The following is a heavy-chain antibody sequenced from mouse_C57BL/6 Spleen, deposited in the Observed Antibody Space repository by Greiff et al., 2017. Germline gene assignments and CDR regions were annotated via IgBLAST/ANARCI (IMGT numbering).Heavy chain of an antibody. CDR1: GFNIKDYY. J-gene: IGHJ2*01. Sequence: EVQLQQSGAELVRPGASVKLSCTASGFNIKDYYMHWVKQRPEQGLEWIGRIDPEDGDTEYAPKFQGKATMTADTSSNTAYLQLSSLTSEDTAVDYCTRGGNFGDFDDWGQGTTLTVSS. D-gene: IGHD2-1*01. CDR3: TRGGNFGDFDD. V-gene: IGHV14-1*01. CDR2: IDPEDGDT.